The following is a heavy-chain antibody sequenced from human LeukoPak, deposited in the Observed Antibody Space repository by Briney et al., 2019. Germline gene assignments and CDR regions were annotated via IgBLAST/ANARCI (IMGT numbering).Heavy chain of an antibody. Sequence: KASETLSLTCTVSGGSISSYYWSWIRQPPGKGLEWIGYIYYSGSTNYNPSLKSRVTISVDTSKNQFSLKLSSVTAADTGVYDWARVRGGYCSGGSCEYNWFDPWGQGTLVTVSS. CDR1: GGSISSYY. J-gene: IGHJ5*02. CDR3: ARVRGGYCSGGSCEYNWFDP. V-gene: IGHV4-59*01. D-gene: IGHD2-15*01. CDR2: IYYSGST.